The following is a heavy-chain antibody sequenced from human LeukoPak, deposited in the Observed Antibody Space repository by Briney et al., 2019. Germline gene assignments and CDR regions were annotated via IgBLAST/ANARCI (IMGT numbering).Heavy chain of an antibody. D-gene: IGHD3-22*01. CDR2: IYHSGSS. CDR1: GASIDTSAYN. J-gene: IGHJ4*02. CDR3: AREILYDSTAYYL. Sequence: SETLSLTCSVSGASIDTSAYNWGWIRQPPGKGLEWIGSIYHSGSSYDNPSLKSRLTLSIDTSRNQFPLTLKSVTAAGSGVYFCAREILYDSTAYYLWGQGTVVTVSS. V-gene: IGHV4-39*01.